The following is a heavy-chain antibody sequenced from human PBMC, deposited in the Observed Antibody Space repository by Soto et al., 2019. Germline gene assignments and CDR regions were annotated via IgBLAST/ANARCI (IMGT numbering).Heavy chain of an antibody. Sequence: QVQLVQSGAEVKKPGSSVKVSCKASGGTFSSYAISWVRQAPGQGLEWMGGIIPIFGTANYAQKFQGRVTLTADESTSTAYMELSSLRSEDTAVYYFARYWSGGSCYSYYYGMDVWGQGTTVTVSS. V-gene: IGHV1-69*12. CDR2: IIPIFGTA. CDR1: GGTFSSYA. CDR3: ARYWSGGSCYSYYYGMDV. D-gene: IGHD2-15*01. J-gene: IGHJ6*02.